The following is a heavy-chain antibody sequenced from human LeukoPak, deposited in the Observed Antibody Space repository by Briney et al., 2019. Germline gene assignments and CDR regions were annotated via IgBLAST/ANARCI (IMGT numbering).Heavy chain of an antibody. CDR2: IYYSGTT. CDR1: GGSISSYY. J-gene: IGHJ6*03. V-gene: IGHV4-59*12. CDR3: ASLVVAATPLYYYYYMDV. Sequence: PSETLSLTCSVSGGSISSYYWSWIRQPPGKGLEWIGYIYYSGTTNYNPSLKSRVTISVDTSKNQFSLKLSSVTAADTAVYYCASLVVAATPLYYYYYMDVWGKGTTVTVSS. D-gene: IGHD2-15*01.